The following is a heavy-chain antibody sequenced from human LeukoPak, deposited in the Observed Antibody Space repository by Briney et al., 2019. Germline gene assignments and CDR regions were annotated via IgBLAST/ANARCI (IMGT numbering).Heavy chain of an antibody. Sequence: NPSETLSLTCTVSGGSISSYYWNWIRQPPGKGLEWIGCIIYTGSIHYSPSLESRVTISVDTSRNQFSLNVRSVTAADTAVYYCAKGPPVFEVTKLGYYYMDVWDKGTAVTVSS. CDR1: GGSISSYY. CDR2: IIYTGSI. D-gene: IGHD2-8*01. V-gene: IGHV4-59*01. CDR3: AKGPPVFEVTKLGYYYMDV. J-gene: IGHJ6*03.